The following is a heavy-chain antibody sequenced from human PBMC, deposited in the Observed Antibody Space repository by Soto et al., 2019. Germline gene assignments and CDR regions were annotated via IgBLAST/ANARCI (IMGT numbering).Heavy chain of an antibody. CDR1: GYTFTNYG. CDR2: ISAYNANT. J-gene: IGHJ6*02. Sequence: QVQLVQSGAEVKKPGASVKVSCKASGYTFTNYGISWVRQAPGQGLEWMGWISAYNANTNYAQKLQGRVTMTTDTXXSXAXXELRSLRSDDTAVYYCARGEQWLSPFPHYYYGMDVWGQGTTVTVSS. D-gene: IGHD6-19*01. V-gene: IGHV1-18*01. CDR3: ARGEQWLSPFPHYYYGMDV.